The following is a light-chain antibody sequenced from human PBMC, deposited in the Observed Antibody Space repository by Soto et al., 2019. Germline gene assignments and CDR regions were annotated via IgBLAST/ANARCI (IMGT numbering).Light chain of an antibody. J-gene: IGLJ1*01. CDR3: IPYTRQPTYG. Sequence: QSVLTQPASVSGSPGQSITISCTGTSSDVGGYKYVSWFQQYPGKVPKLIIYEVNDRPSGVSNRFSVSKSGNTASLTISEPKAEDEADYYCIPYTRQPTYGFGTGTKVTV. CDR1: SSDVGGYKY. CDR2: EVN. V-gene: IGLV2-14*03.